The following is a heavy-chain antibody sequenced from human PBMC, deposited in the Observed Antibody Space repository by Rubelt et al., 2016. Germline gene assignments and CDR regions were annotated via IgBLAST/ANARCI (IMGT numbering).Heavy chain of an antibody. CDR2: TYSGGST. J-gene: IGHJ4*02. V-gene: IGHV3-66*01. CDR1: GFTFSSYT. D-gene: IGHD6-13*01. CDR3: ARNGYSSSWYRN. Sequence: EVQLVESGGGLVQPGGSLRLSCAASGFTFSSYTMNWVRQAPGKGLEWVSVTYSGGSTFYADSVKGRFTISRDNSKNTLYLQMSSLRAEDTAVYYCARNGYSSSWYRNWGLGTLVTVSS.